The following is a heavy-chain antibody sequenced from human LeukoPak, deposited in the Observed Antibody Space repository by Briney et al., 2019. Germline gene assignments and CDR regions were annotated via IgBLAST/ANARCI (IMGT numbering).Heavy chain of an antibody. V-gene: IGHV1-3*01. D-gene: IGHD3-10*01. CDR1: VYRVTSYA. J-gene: IGHJ1*01. CDR3: ARDQNDHFGALY. Sequence: AAEKVSYKASVYRVTSYAMHWVGQAAGRRGEGMGWINAGNSNPKYSQTLQGRVTITRHTSARTAHMALSSLRSEDAAVSYCARDQNDHFGALYWGQGTLVTVSS. CDR2: INAGNSNP.